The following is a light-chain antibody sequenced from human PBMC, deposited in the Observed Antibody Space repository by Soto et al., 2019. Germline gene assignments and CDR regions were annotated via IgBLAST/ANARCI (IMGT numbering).Light chain of an antibody. CDR2: DVS. J-gene: IGLJ2*01. Sequence: QSALTQPPSASGSPGQSVTISCTGASSDVGGYNYVSWYQQHPGKAPQLMIFDVSKRPSGVPNRFSGSKSGNTASLTVSGLQPEDEADYYCSSYAGSNNVIFGGGTKVTVL. CDR1: SSDVGGYNY. V-gene: IGLV2-8*01. CDR3: SSYAGSNNVI.